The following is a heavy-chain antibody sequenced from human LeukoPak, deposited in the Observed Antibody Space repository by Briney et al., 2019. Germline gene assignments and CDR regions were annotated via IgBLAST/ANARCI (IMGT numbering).Heavy chain of an antibody. J-gene: IGHJ6*02. V-gene: IGHV1-69*01. CDR1: GGTFSSYA. CDR2: IIPIFGTA. CDR3: ARSLYSSSSSNYYYYGMDD. D-gene: IGHD6-6*01. Sequence: SVKVSCKASGGTFSSYAISWVRQAPGQGLEWMGGIIPIFGTANYAQKFQGRVTITADESTSTAYMELSSLRSEDTAVYYCARSLYSSSSSNYYYYGMDDWGQGTTVTVSS.